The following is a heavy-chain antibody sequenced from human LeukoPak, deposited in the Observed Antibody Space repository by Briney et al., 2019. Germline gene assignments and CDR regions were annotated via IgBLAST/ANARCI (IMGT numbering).Heavy chain of an antibody. J-gene: IGHJ3*02. Sequence: GGSLRLSCAASGFTFSSYGMHWVRQAPGKGLEWVAFIRYDGSNKYYADSVKGRFTISRDNSKNTLYLQMNSLRAEDTAVYYCAKAGDYRKPMRDAFDIWGQGTMVTVSS. V-gene: IGHV3-30*02. CDR3: AKAGDYRKPMRDAFDI. CDR2: IRYDGSNK. CDR1: GFTFSSYG. D-gene: IGHD4-11*01.